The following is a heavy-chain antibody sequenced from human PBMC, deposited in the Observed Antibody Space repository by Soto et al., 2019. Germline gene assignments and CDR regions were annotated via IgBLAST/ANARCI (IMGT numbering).Heavy chain of an antibody. CDR1: GFTFSTYG. CDR3: ARDTMTQWLDGEGAFDI. V-gene: IGHV3-33*01. Sequence: QVQLVESGGGVVQPGRSLRLSCAASGFTFSTYGLHWVRQAPGKGLEWVAVIWYDGSNKYYADSVKGRFTISRDNSKNTLYLQMNSLRAEDTAVYYCARDTMTQWLDGEGAFDIWGQGTMVTVSS. J-gene: IGHJ3*02. CDR2: IWYDGSNK. D-gene: IGHD6-19*01.